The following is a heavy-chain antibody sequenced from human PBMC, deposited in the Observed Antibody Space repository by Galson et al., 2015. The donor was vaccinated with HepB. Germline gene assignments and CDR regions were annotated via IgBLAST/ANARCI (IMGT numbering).Heavy chain of an antibody. D-gene: IGHD2-15*01. CDR2: ISYDGSSK. V-gene: IGHV3-30*19. CDR3: ARGGRGIVVVVGPDDY. Sequence: SLRLSCAASGFTFSSYGMHWVRQAPGKGLEWVAVISYDGSSKYYADSVKGRFTISRDDSKNTLYLQMNSLRAEDTAVYYCARGGRGIVVVVGPDDYWGQGTLVTVSS. J-gene: IGHJ4*02. CDR1: GFTFSSYG.